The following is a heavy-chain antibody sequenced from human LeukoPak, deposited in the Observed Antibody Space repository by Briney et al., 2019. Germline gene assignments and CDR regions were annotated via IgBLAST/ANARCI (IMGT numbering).Heavy chain of an antibody. CDR3: ARGPYSSSSYFDY. CDR1: GFTFSSYE. CDR2: ISTSGSTI. J-gene: IGHJ4*02. V-gene: IGHV3-48*03. Sequence: PGGSLRLSCAASGFTFSSYEMNWVRQAPGKGLEGVSYISTSGSTIYYADSVKGRFTISRDNAKRSLYLQMNSLRAEDTAVYYCARGPYSSSSYFDYWGQGTLVTVSS. D-gene: IGHD6-6*01.